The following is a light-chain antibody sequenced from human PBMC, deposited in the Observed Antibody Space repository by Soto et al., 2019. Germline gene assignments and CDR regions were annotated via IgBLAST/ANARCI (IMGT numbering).Light chain of an antibody. J-gene: IGKJ2*01. CDR2: GAS. V-gene: IGKV3-20*01. Sequence: EIVWTQSPGTLSLSPGERATLSSSASQSINSSYLAWYQQKPGQAPRILIYGASSRATGIPDRFSGGGSGTDFPLTISRLEPEDFAVYYCQQYGSSPLYTFGQGTKLEIK. CDR3: QQYGSSPLYT. CDR1: QSINSSY.